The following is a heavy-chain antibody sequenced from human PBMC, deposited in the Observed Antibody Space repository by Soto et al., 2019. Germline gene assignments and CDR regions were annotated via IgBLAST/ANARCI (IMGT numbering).Heavy chain of an antibody. CDR3: ARDEGYYYDSSGPLGY. Sequence: QVQLQESGPGLVKPSQTLSLPCTVSGGSISSGGYYWSWIRQHPGKGLEWIGYIYYSGSTYYNPSLKSRVTISVDTSKNQFSLKLSSVTAAATAVYYCARDEGYYYDSSGPLGYWGQGTLVTVSS. J-gene: IGHJ4*02. D-gene: IGHD3-22*01. CDR1: GGSISSGGYY. CDR2: IYYSGST. V-gene: IGHV4-31*03.